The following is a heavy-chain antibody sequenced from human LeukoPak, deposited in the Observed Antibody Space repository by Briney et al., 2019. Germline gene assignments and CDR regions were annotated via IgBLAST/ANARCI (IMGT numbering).Heavy chain of an antibody. D-gene: IGHD1-1*01. J-gene: IGHJ3*02. CDR2: IRGSGTST. Sequence: GGALRLSCVASGFTFSSYAMNWVRQAPGKGLDWVSAIRGSGTSTYYADSVKGRFTISRDNAKNSLYLQMNSLRAEDTAVYYCARENPGIYAFDIWGQGTMVTVSS. V-gene: IGHV3-23*01. CDR1: GFTFSSYA. CDR3: ARENPGIYAFDI.